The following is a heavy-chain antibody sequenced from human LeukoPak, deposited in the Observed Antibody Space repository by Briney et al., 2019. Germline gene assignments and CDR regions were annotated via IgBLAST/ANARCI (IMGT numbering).Heavy chain of an antibody. V-gene: IGHV4-4*07. CDR3: ARGKRYFDWLFPDWYFDL. CDR2: IYTSGST. D-gene: IGHD3-9*01. CDR1: GGSISSYY. J-gene: IGHJ2*01. Sequence: SETLSLTCTVSGGSISSYYWSWIRQPAGKGLEWIGRIYTSGSTNYNPSLKRRVTMSVDTSKNQFSLKLSSVTAADTAVYYCARGKRYFDWLFPDWYFDLWGRGTLVTVSS.